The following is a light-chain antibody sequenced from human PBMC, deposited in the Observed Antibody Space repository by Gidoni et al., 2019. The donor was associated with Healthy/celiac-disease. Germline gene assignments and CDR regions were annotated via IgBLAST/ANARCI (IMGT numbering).Light chain of an antibody. Sequence: SYQLTQPYCSVSVSPGQTASIPCSGDKLGDKYACWYQQKPGQSPVLVIYQDSKRPSGIPERFSGSNSGNTATLTISGTQAMDEADYYCQAWDSSTEVFGTGTKVTVL. CDR3: QAWDSSTEV. J-gene: IGLJ1*01. CDR1: KLGDKY. CDR2: QDS. V-gene: IGLV3-1*01.